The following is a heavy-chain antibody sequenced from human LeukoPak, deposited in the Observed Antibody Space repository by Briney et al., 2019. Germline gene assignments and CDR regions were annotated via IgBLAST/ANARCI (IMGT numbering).Heavy chain of an antibody. CDR1: GGSIRSYH. Sequence: SETLSLTCTVSGGSIRSYHWSWIRQPAGKGLEWIGRIYTSGSTNYNPSLKSRVTISVDKSKNQFSLKLTSVTAADTAVYYCARDRIGNNYSSDYWGQGTQVTVSS. CDR2: IYTSGST. CDR3: ARDRIGNNYSSDY. D-gene: IGHD3-10*01. J-gene: IGHJ4*02. V-gene: IGHV4-4*07.